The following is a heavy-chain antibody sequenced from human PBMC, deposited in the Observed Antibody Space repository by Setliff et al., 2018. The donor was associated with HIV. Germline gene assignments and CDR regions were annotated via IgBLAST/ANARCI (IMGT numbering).Heavy chain of an antibody. J-gene: IGHJ4*02. Sequence: TLSLTCTVSGGSISSYYWSWIRQPPGKGLEWIGYIYTSGSTNYNPSLKSRVTISLDTSKNQFSLKLTSVTAADTAVYYCARLSGDYYYYFDYWGQGTLVTVSS. CDR1: GGSISSYY. CDR3: ARLSGDYYYYFDY. D-gene: IGHD2-21*02. V-gene: IGHV4-4*09. CDR2: IYTSGST.